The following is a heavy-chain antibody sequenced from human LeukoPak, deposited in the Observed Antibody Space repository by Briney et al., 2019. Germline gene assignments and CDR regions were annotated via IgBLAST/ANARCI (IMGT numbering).Heavy chain of an antibody. Sequence: SETLSLTCALPRYSISSGYSWGRFRQPPGKGLEGIGCIYHSGSTFYNPSLKSRVTISVDTSKNQFSLKQRSMTAEDMAVYYCAMQGSSSSLYYQYYMDVWGKGTTVTVSS. D-gene: IGHD6-13*01. CDR3: AMQGSSSSLYYQYYMDV. V-gene: IGHV4-38-2*01. J-gene: IGHJ6*03. CDR2: IYHSGST. CDR1: RYSISSGYS.